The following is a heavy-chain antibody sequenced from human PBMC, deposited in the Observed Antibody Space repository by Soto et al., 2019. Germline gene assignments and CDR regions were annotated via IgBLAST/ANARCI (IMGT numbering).Heavy chain of an antibody. CDR1: GGSISSSSYY. J-gene: IGHJ4*02. CDR3: TRHAVHSSGFTVY. CDR2: IYYSGST. V-gene: IGHV4-39*01. Sequence: SETLSLTCTVSGGSISSSSYYWGWIRQPPGKRLECIGSIYYSGSTYYKPSLKSRVTISVDTSKNQFSLKLSSVTAADTAVYYCTRHAVHSSGFTVYWGEGTLVTVS. D-gene: IGHD6-19*01.